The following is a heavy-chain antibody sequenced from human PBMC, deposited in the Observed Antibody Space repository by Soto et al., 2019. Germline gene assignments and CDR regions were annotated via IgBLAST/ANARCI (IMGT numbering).Heavy chain of an antibody. J-gene: IGHJ3*02. CDR3: ARALVVVVAATPHDAFDI. Sequence: ASVKVSCKASGYTFTSYDINWLRQATGQGLEWMGWMNPNSGNTGYAQKFQGRVTMTRNTSISTAYMELSSLRSEDTAVYYCARALVVVVAATPHDAFDIWGLGTLVTVSS. D-gene: IGHD2-15*01. CDR2: MNPNSGNT. V-gene: IGHV1-8*01. CDR1: GYTFTSYD.